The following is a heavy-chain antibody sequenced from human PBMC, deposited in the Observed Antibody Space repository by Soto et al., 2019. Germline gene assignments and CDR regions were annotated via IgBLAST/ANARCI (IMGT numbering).Heavy chain of an antibody. CDR2: IYYSGST. V-gene: IGHV4-30-4*01. CDR3: ARDSMVRGVIGAVYYYYGMDV. CDR1: GGSISSGDYH. Sequence: SETLSLTCTVSGGSISSGDYHWSWIRQPPGKGLEWIGYIYYSGSTYYNPSLKSRVTISVDTSKNQFSLKLSSVTAADTAVYYCARDSMVRGVIGAVYYYYGMDVWGQGTTVTVSS. J-gene: IGHJ6*02. D-gene: IGHD3-10*01.